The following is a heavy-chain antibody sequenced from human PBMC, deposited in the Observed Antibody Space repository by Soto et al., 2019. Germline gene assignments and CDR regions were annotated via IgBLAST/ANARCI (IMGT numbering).Heavy chain of an antibody. Sequence: QVQLVQSGAEVKKPGSSVKVSCKASGDSFNIYTVSWVRQAPGQGLEWMGGIIPFFGTPNYAQRFQGRVTISADESTGTAYMQMSSLTSEDTAVYYCARDWGDGFKIQLFDIWGQGTMVTVSS. CDR2: IIPFFGTP. J-gene: IGHJ3*02. D-gene: IGHD5-18*01. V-gene: IGHV1-69*01. CDR3: ARDWGDGFKIQLFDI. CDR1: GDSFNIYT.